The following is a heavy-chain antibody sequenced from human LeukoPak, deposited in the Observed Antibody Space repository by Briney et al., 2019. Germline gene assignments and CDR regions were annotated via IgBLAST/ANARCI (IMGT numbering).Heavy chain of an antibody. CDR2: IRNDGGET. V-gene: IGHV3-74*01. D-gene: IGHD3-10*01. Sequence: GGSLRLSCAASGFTVSSNYMSWVRQAPGKGLVWVSRIRNDGGETNYADSVKGRFTISRDNAENTLFLQMNSLRAEDTAVYYCSRVRVSFDYWGQGTLVTVAS. J-gene: IGHJ4*02. CDR3: SRVRVSFDY. CDR1: GFTVSSNY.